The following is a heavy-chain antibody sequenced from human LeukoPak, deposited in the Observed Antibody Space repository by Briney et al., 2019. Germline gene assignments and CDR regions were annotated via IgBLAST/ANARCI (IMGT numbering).Heavy chain of an antibody. CDR3: DALQSLDY. Sequence: AASVKVSCKVSGYTLTELSMHWVRQAPGKGLEWMGGFDPEDGETIYAQKFQGRVTTTEDTSTDTAYMELSSLRSEDTAVYYCDALQSLDYWGQGTLVTVSS. D-gene: IGHD2-21*02. V-gene: IGHV1-24*01. J-gene: IGHJ4*02. CDR1: GYTLTELS. CDR2: FDPEDGET.